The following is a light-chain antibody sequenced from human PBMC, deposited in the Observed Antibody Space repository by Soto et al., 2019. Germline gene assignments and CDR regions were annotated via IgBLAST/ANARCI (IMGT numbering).Light chain of an antibody. CDR3: QQYAASPRT. CDR1: QSVSNAY. J-gene: IGKJ1*01. CDR2: GAS. V-gene: IGKV3-20*01. Sequence: EIVLTQSPGTLSLSPRERATLSCRASQSVSNAYLAWYQHKVGQSPRLLIYGASNRAPGIPDRFSGSGYGTDFTLTINRLEPEDFAVYYCQQYAASPRTFGQGTQVEVK.